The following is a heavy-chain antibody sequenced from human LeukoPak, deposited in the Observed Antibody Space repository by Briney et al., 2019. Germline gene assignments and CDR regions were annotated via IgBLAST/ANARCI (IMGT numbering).Heavy chain of an antibody. D-gene: IGHD4-23*01. V-gene: IGHV4-39*01. CDR2: IYYSGST. J-gene: IGHJ4*02. CDR1: GGSISRGSYY. CDR3: ARFSTTVVNPYFDY. Sequence: SETLSLTCTVSGGSISRGSYYWGWIRQPPGKGLEWIGSIYYSGSTYYNPSLKSRVIISVDTSKNQFSLKLSSVTAADTAVYYCARFSTTVVNPYFDYWGQGTLVTVSS.